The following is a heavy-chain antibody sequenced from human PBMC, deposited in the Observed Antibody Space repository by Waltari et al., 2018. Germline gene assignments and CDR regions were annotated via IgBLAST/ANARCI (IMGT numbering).Heavy chain of an antibody. CDR2: IYYSGST. D-gene: IGHD5-18*01. CDR3: ARLHTAMAPGGTRNYYYYGMDV. Sequence: QVQLQESGPGLVKPSETLSLTCTVAGGSISSYYWSWIRQPPGQGLEWIGYIYYSGSTNYNPSLKSRVTISVDTSKNQFSLKLSSVTAADTAVYYCARLHTAMAPGGTRNYYYYGMDVWGQGTTVTVSS. CDR1: GGSISSYY. V-gene: IGHV4-59*01. J-gene: IGHJ6*02.